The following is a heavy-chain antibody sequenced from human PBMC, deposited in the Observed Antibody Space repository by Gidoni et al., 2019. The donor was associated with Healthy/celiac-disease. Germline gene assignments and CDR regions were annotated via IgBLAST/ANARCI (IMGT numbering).Heavy chain of an antibody. J-gene: IGHJ1*01. Sequence: QVQLLESGGGLFKPGGSLRPPCAASGFTFRDYSISCIRPAPRKGLGGGAYISSSGSTIYYADSVKGRFTISRENAKNSLYLQMTSLRAEDTAVYYCARGGPGYYDILTGYISISDFQHWGQGTLVTVSS. V-gene: IGHV3-11*01. D-gene: IGHD3-9*01. CDR2: ISSSGSTI. CDR3: ARGGPGYYDILTGYISISDFQH. CDR1: GFTFRDYS.